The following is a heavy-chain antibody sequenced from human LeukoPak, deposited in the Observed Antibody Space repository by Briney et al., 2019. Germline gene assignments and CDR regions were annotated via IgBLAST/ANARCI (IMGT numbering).Heavy chain of an antibody. CDR3: ARVGTGTDDAFDI. CDR2: IKQDGSEK. CDR1: GFTFSSYA. Sequence: GGSLRLSCAASGFTFSSYAMSWVRQAPGKGLEWVANIKQDGSEKYYVDSVKGRFTISRDNAKNSLYLQMNSLRAEDTAVYYCARVGTGTDDAFDIWGQGTMVTVSS. D-gene: IGHD1-1*01. V-gene: IGHV3-7*01. J-gene: IGHJ3*02.